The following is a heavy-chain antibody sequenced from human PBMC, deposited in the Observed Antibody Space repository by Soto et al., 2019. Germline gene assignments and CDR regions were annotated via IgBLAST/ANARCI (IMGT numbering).Heavy chain of an antibody. CDR1: GFTFSSYS. CDR3: ASLGPFDP. Sequence: GSLRLSCAASGFTFSSYSMNWVRQAPRKGLEWVSSISSSSSYIYYADSVKGRFTISRDNAKNSLYLQMNSMRAEDTAVYYCASLGPFDPWGQGTLVTVSS. V-gene: IGHV3-21*01. CDR2: ISSSSSYI. J-gene: IGHJ5*02.